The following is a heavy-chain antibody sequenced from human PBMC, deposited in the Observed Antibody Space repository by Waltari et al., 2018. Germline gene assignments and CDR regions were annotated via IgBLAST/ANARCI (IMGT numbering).Heavy chain of an antibody. CDR3: ATDRGPNTFDH. V-gene: IGHV3-7*01. CDR1: GFPFSAFW. Sequence: EVQLVESGGGLVQPGRSLRLSCATSGFPFSAFWMPWFRQASGKGLGWVANINGDGSETYYADSVKGRFTISRDNAKNSVYLQMNSLRVEDTAVYYCATDRGPNTFDHWGQGTLVTVSS. J-gene: IGHJ4*02. CDR2: INGDGSET.